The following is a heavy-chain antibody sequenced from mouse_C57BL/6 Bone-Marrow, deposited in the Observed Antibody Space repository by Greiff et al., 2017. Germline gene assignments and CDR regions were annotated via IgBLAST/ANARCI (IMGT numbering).Heavy chain of an antibody. Sequence: QVQLQQPGAELVKPGASVKMSCKASGYTFTSYWITWVKQRPGQGLEWIGDIYPGSGSTYYNEKFKSKATLTVDTSSSTACMQLSSLTSEDSAVYYCARTDYGGTCFAYWGQGTLVTVAA. J-gene: IGHJ3*01. CDR3: ARTDYGGTCFAY. CDR1: GYTFTSYW. V-gene: IGHV1-55*01. CDR2: IYPGSGST. D-gene: IGHD2-4*01.